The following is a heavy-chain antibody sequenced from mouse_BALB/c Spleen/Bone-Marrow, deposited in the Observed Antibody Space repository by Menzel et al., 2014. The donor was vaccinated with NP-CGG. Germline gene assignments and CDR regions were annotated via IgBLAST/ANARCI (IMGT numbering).Heavy chain of an antibody. CDR3: ARPKGFALDY. CDR2: VNPRSGYA. J-gene: IGHJ2*01. V-gene: IGHV1-4*01. CDR1: GYTFTDYT. Sequence: VQLAESGAELASPGASVKMSCKASGYTFTDYTIQWVKQRPGQGLEWIGYVNPRSGYANYNQKFKGKATLTADKSSSTAFMQLSSLTSEDSAVYYCARPKGFALDYWGQGTALTVSS.